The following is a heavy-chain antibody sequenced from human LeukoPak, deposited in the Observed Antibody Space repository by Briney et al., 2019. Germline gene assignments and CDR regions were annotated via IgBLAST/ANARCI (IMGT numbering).Heavy chain of an antibody. D-gene: IGHD3-3*01. V-gene: IGHV3-7*01. CDR1: GFTFSSYW. CDR2: IKQDGSEK. CDR3: ARETHYDFWSGYFGADYYFDY. J-gene: IGHJ4*02. Sequence: GSLRLSCAASGFTFSSYWMSWVRQAPGKGLEWVANIKQDGSEKYYVDSVKGRFTISRDNAKNSLYLQMNSLRAEDTAVYYCARETHYDFWSGYFGADYYFDYWGQGTLVTVSS.